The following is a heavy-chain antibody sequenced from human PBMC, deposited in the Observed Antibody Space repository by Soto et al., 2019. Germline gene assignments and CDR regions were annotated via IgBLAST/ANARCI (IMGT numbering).Heavy chain of an antibody. V-gene: IGHV3-66*01. CDR2: IQSGGTT. CDR1: GFTVSSKY. CDR3: ARDDVLCDGGRCYGIPLDV. D-gene: IGHD2-15*01. J-gene: IGHJ6*04. Sequence: EVQLVESGGGLVQPGGSLRLSCAASGFTVSSKYMTWFRQAPGKGLEWVSLIQSGGTTYYADSVKGRFTIHRDTSENTLHLQMDSLRVEDSAVYYCARDDVLCDGGRCYGIPLDVWSKGTTVTVSS.